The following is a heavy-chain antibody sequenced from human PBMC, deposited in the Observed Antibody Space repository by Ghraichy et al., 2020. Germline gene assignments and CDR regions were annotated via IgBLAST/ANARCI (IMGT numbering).Heavy chain of an antibody. CDR2: ISAYNGET. D-gene: IGHD6-6*01. CDR1: GYTFTTYG. CDR3: ARDTIAVRPGWFDP. Sequence: ASVKVSCKASGYTFTTYGINWVRQAPGQGLQWLGWISAYNGETNYAQNLQGRVTMTTDTSTSTAYMELRSLRSDDTAVYFCARDTIAVRPGWFDPWGQGTLVTVS. J-gene: IGHJ5*02. V-gene: IGHV1-18*01.